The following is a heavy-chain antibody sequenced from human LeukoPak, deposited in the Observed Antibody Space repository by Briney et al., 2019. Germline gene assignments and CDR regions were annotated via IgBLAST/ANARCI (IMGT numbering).Heavy chain of an antibody. CDR2: INHSGTT. Sequence: SETLSLTCAVYGGSFSGYYWSWIRQPPGTGLEWIGRINHSGTTKYNPSRKSRVTISIDTSKNQFSLKLISVTAADTAVYYCARGREYDSSGYYFFDYWGQGTLVTVSS. V-gene: IGHV4-34*01. CDR1: GGSFSGYY. CDR3: ARGREYDSSGYYFFDY. J-gene: IGHJ4*02. D-gene: IGHD3-22*01.